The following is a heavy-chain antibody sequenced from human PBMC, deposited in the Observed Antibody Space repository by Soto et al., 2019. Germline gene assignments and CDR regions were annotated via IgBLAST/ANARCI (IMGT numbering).Heavy chain of an antibody. CDR2: ITSSGSAT. CDR1: GFSFSLFW. V-gene: IGHV3-21*01. J-gene: IGHJ4*02. Sequence: GGSLRLSCAASGFSFSLFWMNWVRQAPGKGLEWVSSITSSGSATYYADSVKGRFTISRDNAKDSLYLQMNSLRTEDTAVYYCARGAVATTFDYWGLGTRVTVSS. D-gene: IGHD6-19*01. CDR3: ARGAVATTFDY.